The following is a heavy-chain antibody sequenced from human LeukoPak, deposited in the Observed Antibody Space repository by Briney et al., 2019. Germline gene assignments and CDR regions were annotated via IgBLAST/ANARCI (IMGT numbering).Heavy chain of an antibody. CDR2: ITSSSSNT. Sequence: GGSLGLSCAASGFTFSSYAMSWVRQAPGKGLEWVSAITSSSSNTYYADSVKGRFTISRDNSKNTLYLQMNNLRAEDTAVYHCAEFGYGDYPYQGFDIWGQGARVTVSS. CDR3: AEFGYGDYPYQGFDI. V-gene: IGHV3-23*05. D-gene: IGHD4-17*01. J-gene: IGHJ3*02. CDR1: GFTFSSYA.